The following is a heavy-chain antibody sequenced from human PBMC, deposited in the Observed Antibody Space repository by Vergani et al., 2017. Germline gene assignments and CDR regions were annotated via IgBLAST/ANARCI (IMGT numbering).Heavy chain of an antibody. Sequence: QVQLQQWGPGLLKPSETLSLICAVYGGSLSGYYWSWIRLAPGKGLEWIGEINHSGTINYNPTLKSPFNVSIDTSRDHFSLELRSVSAADTAVYFCARRAERWETLLRDDFDVWGQGTFVTVSP. CDR1: GGSLSGYY. J-gene: IGHJ3*01. V-gene: IGHV4-34*01. CDR2: INHSGTI. CDR3: ARRAERWETLLRDDFDV. D-gene: IGHD1-26*01.